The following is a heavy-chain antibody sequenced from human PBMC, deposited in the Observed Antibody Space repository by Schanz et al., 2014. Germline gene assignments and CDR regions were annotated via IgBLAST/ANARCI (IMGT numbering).Heavy chain of an antibody. Sequence: VHLVESGGGVVQPGGSLRLSCAASGFTFTTYAMTWVRQAPGKGLEWVSSISSTSSYIFYADSVKGRFTISRDNAKNSLYLQMNSLRAEDTAVYYCAKDGRLPYYGTGSDFDYWGQGTLVAVSS. V-gene: IGHV3-21*01. J-gene: IGHJ4*02. CDR2: ISSTSSYI. CDR3: AKDGRLPYYGTGSDFDY. CDR1: GFTFTTYA. D-gene: IGHD3-22*01.